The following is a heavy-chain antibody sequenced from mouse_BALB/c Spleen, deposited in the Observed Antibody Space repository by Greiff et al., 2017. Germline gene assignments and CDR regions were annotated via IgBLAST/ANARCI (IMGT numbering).Heavy chain of an antibody. CDR2: INPSSGYT. J-gene: IGHJ1*01. CDR1: GYTFTSYT. V-gene: IGHV1-4*02. CDR3: ALRGRYFDV. Sequence: VQLQQSAAELARPGASVKMSCKASGYTFTSYTMHWVKQRPGQGLEWIGYINPSSGYTEYNQKFKDKTTLTADKSSSTAYMQLSSLTSEDSAVYYCALRGRYFDVWGAGTTVTVSS.